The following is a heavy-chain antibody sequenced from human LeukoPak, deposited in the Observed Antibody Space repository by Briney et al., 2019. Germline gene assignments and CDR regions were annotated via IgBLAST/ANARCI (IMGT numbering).Heavy chain of an antibody. Sequence: GGSLRLSCAASGFTFSSHAMSWVRQAPGKGLEWVSAISGSGGSTYYADSVKVRFTISRDNSKNTLYLQMNSLRAEDTAVYYCAKDLLVGPTDYWGQGTLVTVSS. D-gene: IGHD2-8*02. J-gene: IGHJ4*02. V-gene: IGHV3-23*01. CDR3: AKDLLVGPTDY. CDR1: GFTFSSHA. CDR2: ISGSGGST.